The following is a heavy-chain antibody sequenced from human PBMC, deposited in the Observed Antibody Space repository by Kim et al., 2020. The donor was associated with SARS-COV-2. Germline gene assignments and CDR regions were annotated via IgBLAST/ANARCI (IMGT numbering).Heavy chain of an antibody. V-gene: IGHV4-59*01. CDR1: GGSIRSYY. CDR2: IYYSGTS. CDR3: ARGHFGDFRGYAFDI. J-gene: IGHJ3*02. D-gene: IGHD4-17*01. Sequence: SETLSLTCTVSGGSIRSYYWSWIRQPPGKGLEWIGYIYYSGTSNYNPSLKSRVTMSVDTSKNQFSLNLTSVTAADTAVYYCARGHFGDFRGYAFDIWGQGTKVTVSS.